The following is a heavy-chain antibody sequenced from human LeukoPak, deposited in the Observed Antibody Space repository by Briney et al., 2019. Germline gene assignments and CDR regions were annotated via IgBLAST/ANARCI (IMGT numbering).Heavy chain of an antibody. CDR3: AKDGLHIVVVTGAFDI. J-gene: IGHJ3*02. V-gene: IGHV3-74*01. Sequence: QPGGSLILSGVASGFTFSSYWMHWVRQDPRKGLVWVSRRSGDGRNINYADSVRGRFTISRDNAKNTLYLQMNSLRAEDTAVYYCAKDGLHIVVVTGAFDIWGQGTMVTVSS. CDR1: GFTFSSYW. D-gene: IGHD2-21*02. CDR2: RSGDGRNI.